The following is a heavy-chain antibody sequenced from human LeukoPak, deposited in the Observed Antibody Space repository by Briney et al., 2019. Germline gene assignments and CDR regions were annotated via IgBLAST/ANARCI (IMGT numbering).Heavy chain of an antibody. CDR3: AKEGILATILDV. J-gene: IGHJ6*03. V-gene: IGHV3-23*01. CDR1: GFTFSSYG. CDR2: ISGSGGST. Sequence: GGSLRLSCAASGFTFSSYGMSWVRQAPGKGLEWVSAISGSGGSTYYADSVKSRFTISRDNSKNTLYLQMNSLRAEDTAVYYCAKEGILATILDVWDKGTTVTISS. D-gene: IGHD5-12*01.